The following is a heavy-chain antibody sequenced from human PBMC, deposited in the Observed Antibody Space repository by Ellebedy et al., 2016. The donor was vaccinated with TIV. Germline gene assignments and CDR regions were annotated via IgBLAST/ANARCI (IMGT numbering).Heavy chain of an antibody. Sequence: MPSETLSLTCSVAGASVQSSNYYWGWLRQAPWKGLEWIGTVLYRGTTYYSPSLKSRITILVETSKNQFSLNLMSVTAADTAVYYCSRVPLSKQYEVFWGQGALVTVSS. CDR2: VLYRGTT. J-gene: IGHJ4*02. D-gene: IGHD5/OR15-5a*01. CDR1: GASVQSSNYY. V-gene: IGHV4-39*07. CDR3: SRVPLSKQYEVF.